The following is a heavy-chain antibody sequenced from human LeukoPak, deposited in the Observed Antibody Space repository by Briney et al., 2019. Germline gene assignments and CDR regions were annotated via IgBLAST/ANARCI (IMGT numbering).Heavy chain of an antibody. D-gene: IGHD3-22*01. CDR3: AREYYDSSGSKYAFDI. V-gene: IGHV1-2*02. CDR2: IDPDSGGT. CDR1: GYTLTDYY. Sequence: GASVEVSCRASGYTLTDYYMHWVRQAPGQGLEWMGCIDPDSGGTKSAQRFQGRVTMTRDTSITTVYMELSRLRSDDTAVYYCAREYYDSSGSKYAFDIWGQGTMVIVSS. J-gene: IGHJ3*02.